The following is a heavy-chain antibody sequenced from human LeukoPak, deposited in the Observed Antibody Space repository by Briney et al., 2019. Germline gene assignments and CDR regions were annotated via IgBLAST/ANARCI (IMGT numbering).Heavy chain of an antibody. D-gene: IGHD3-9*01. CDR2: ISSSSSTI. CDR3: ARGVRYFDWLPQYYFDY. CDR1: GFTFSSYS. V-gene: IGHV3-48*04. J-gene: IGHJ4*02. Sequence: GGSLRLSCAASGFTFSSYSMNWVRQAPGKGLEWVSYISSSSSTIYYADSVKGRFTISRDNAKNSLYLQMNSLRAEDTAVYYCARGVRYFDWLPQYYFDYWGQGTLVTVSS.